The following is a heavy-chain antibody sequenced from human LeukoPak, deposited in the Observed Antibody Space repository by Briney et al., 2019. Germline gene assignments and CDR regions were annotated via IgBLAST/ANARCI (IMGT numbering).Heavy chain of an antibody. D-gene: IGHD3-22*01. J-gene: IGHJ4*02. CDR2: INPNSGGT. Sequence: GASVKVSCKASGYTFTGYYMHWVRQAPGQGLEWMGWINPNSGGTNYAQKFQGRVTMTRDTSISTAYMELRSLRSDDTAVYYCARDQAYYYDSSGYYWGQGTLVTVSS. CDR3: ARDQAYYYDSSGYY. V-gene: IGHV1-2*02. CDR1: GYTFTGYY.